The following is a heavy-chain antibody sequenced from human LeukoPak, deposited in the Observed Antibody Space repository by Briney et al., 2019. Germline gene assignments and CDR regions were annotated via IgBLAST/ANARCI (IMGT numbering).Heavy chain of an antibody. CDR1: GYTLTELS. J-gene: IGHJ6*03. V-gene: IGHV1-24*01. Sequence: ASVKVSCKVSGYTLTELSMHWVRQAPGKGLEWMGGFDPEDGETIYAQKFQGRVTMTTDTSTSTAYMELRSLRSDDTAVYYCARGRYYYYMDVWGKGTTVTISS. CDR2: FDPEDGET. D-gene: IGHD3-10*01. CDR3: ARGRYYYYMDV.